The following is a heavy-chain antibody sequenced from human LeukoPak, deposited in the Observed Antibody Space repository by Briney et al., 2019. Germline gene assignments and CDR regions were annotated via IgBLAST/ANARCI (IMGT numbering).Heavy chain of an antibody. CDR2: INSDGSST. D-gene: IGHD2/OR15-2a*01. V-gene: IGHV3-74*01. CDR3: ARDHLWGYYLQYYYYMDV. Sequence: GGSLRLSCAASGFTFSSYWMHWVRQAPGKGLVWVSRINSDGSSTSYADSVKGRFTISRDNAKNTLYLQMNSLRAEETAVYYCARDHLWGYYLQYYYYMDVWGKGTTVTVSS. CDR1: GFTFSSYW. J-gene: IGHJ6*03.